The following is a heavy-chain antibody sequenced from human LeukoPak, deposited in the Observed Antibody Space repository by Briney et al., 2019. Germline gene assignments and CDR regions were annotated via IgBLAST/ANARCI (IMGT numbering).Heavy chain of an antibody. CDR2: IYTSGST. V-gene: IGHV4-4*07. CDR3: ARDYGSSLREDWFDP. J-gene: IGHJ5*02. CDR1: GGSISSYY. D-gene: IGHD6-13*01. Sequence: SETLSLTCTVSGGSISSYYWSWIRQPAGKGLEWIGRIYTSGSTNYNPSLKSRVTMSVDTSKNQFFLKLSSVTAADTAVYYCARDYGSSLREDWFDPWGQGTLVTVSS.